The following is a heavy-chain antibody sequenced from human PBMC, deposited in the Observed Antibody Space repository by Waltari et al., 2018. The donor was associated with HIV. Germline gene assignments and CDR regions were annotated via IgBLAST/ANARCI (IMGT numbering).Heavy chain of an antibody. J-gene: IGHJ4*02. CDR3: ARHKDYYYEPTALFLV. CDR1: DGSIDGRSFC. V-gene: IGHV4-39*01. Sequence: HLQLPESGPGLVKPSETLSLTCSVSDGSIDGRSFCWGWVRQSPGRGLEWIGSIHYTGYTYYNPSLESRVTVSVDTARNQFSLSLNSVTAADTALYYCARHKDYYYEPTALFLVWGRGLLVTVSS. CDR2: IHYTGYT. D-gene: IGHD3-22*01.